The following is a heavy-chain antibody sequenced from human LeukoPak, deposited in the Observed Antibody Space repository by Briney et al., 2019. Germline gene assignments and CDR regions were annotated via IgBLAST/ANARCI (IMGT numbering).Heavy chain of an antibody. CDR3: ATRLRITMVRGVLDP. Sequence: GASVKVSCKVSGYTLTELSMHWVRQAPGKGLEWMGGFDPEDGETIYAQKFQGRVTMTEDTSTDTAYMELSSLRSEDTAVYYCATRLRITMVRGVLDPWGQGTLVTVSS. CDR1: GYTLTELS. J-gene: IGHJ5*02. CDR2: FDPEDGET. D-gene: IGHD3-10*01. V-gene: IGHV1-24*01.